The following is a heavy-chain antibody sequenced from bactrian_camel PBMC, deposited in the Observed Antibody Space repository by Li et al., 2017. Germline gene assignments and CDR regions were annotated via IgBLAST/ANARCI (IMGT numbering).Heavy chain of an antibody. J-gene: IGHJ4*01. V-gene: IGHV3S1*01. Sequence: VQLVESGGGSVQAGGSLRLSCARSTWKYSTYCMGWFRQAPGKEREWVAVIWIGGAQTYYAASVKGRFTISHEAAKSTTYLQMNSLKPEDTAVYSCAAAVGWDELCPTAVASFDHWGQGTQVTVS. CDR1: TWKYSTYC. D-gene: IGHD3*01. CDR3: AAAVGWDELCPTAVASFDH. CDR2: IWIGGAQT.